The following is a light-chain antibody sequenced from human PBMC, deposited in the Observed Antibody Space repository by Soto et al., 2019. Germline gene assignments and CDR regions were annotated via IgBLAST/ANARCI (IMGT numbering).Light chain of an antibody. CDR2: GAS. J-gene: IGKJ3*01. CDR1: RSISTY. CDR3: QQSYTAPYT. Sequence: DIQMTQSPSSLSASVGDAVSLTCRASRSISTYLNWYQQKPGRAPKLLISGASSLQRGVPSRFSGSGSGTTFTLTITSLQPDDFAIYFCQQSYTAPYTFGHGTKVEIK. V-gene: IGKV1-39*01.